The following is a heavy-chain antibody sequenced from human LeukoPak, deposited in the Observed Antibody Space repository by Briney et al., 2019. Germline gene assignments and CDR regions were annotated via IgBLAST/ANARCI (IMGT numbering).Heavy chain of an antibody. Sequence: GGSLRLSCAASGFTFSSYSMNWVRQAPGKGLEWVSSISSSSSYIYYADSVKGRFTISRDNAKDSLYLQMNSLRAEDTAVYYCAREETDAFDIWGQGTMVTVSS. J-gene: IGHJ3*02. CDR1: GFTFSSYS. CDR2: ISSSSSYI. CDR3: AREETDAFDI. V-gene: IGHV3-21*01.